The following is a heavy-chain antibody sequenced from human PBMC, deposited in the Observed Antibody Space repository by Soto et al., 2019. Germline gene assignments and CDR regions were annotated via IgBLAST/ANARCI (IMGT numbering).Heavy chain of an antibody. Sequence: PSETLSLTCAVSGGSISSGGYSWSWIRQPPGKGLEWIGYIYHSGSTYYNPSLKSRVTISIDRSKNQFSLKLSSVTAADTAVYYCARGTDDWGQGILVTVSS. CDR3: ARGTDD. J-gene: IGHJ4*02. CDR2: IYHSGST. V-gene: IGHV4-30-2*01. CDR1: GGSISSGGYS.